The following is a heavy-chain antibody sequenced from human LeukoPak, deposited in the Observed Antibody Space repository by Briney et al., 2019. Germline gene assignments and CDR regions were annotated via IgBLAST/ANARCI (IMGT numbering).Heavy chain of an antibody. D-gene: IGHD3-10*01. CDR3: ARRLGRKFGERFYYYHYMDV. V-gene: IGHV4-4*07. Sequence: SETLSLTCTVSGGSISSYYWSWIRQPAGKGLEWIGRIYTSGSTNYNPSLKSRVTISVDTSKNQFSLKLSSVTAADTAVYYCARRLGRKFGERFYYYHYMDVWGKGTTVTISS. CDR1: GGSISSYY. J-gene: IGHJ6*03. CDR2: IYTSGST.